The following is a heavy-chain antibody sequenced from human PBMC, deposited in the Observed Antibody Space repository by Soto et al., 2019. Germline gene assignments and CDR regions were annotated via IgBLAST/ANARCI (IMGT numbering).Heavy chain of an antibody. J-gene: IGHJ4*02. V-gene: IGHV4-34*01. D-gene: IGHD2-2*01. CDR1: GGSFSGYY. CDR3: ARGRRRYQLLGCYFDY. CDR2: INHSGST. Sequence: PSETLSLTCAVYGGSFSGYYWSWIRQPPGKGLEWIGEINHSGSTNYNPSPKSRVTISVDTSKNQFSLKLSSVTAADTAVYYCARGRRRYQLLGCYFDYWGQGTLVTVSS.